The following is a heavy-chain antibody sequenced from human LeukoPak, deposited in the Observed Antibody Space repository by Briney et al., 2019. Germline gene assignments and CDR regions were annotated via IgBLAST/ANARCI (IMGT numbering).Heavy chain of an antibody. CDR2: ISYSGNT. CDR3: ARLYCSRTSCYLDY. J-gene: IGHJ4*02. Sequence: SETLSLTCAVYGGSFSGYYWSWIRQPPGKGLEWIGYISYSGNTDYNPSLKSRVTISVDTSKNQFSLKLRSVTAADTAVYYCARLYCSRTSCYLDYWGQGTLVTVSS. V-gene: IGHV4-59*01. D-gene: IGHD2-2*01. CDR1: GGSFSGYY.